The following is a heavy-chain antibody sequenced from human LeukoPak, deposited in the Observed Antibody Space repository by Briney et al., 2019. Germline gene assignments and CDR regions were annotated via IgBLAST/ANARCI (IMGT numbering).Heavy chain of an antibody. D-gene: IGHD3-22*01. CDR2: IGSSSSYI. CDR1: GFTFSRYS. Sequence: GGSLTLSCPASGFTFSRYSMNWVRQAPGKGLEWVSSIGSSSSYIYYADSVKGRFTISRDNAKNSLYLQMNSLRVEDTGVYYWVRDVTLGNYDSGGQGILVIVSS. CDR3: VRDVTLGNYDS. V-gene: IGHV3-21*01. J-gene: IGHJ4*02.